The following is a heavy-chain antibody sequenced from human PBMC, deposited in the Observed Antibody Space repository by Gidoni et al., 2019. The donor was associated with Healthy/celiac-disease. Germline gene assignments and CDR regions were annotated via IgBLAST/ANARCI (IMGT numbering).Heavy chain of an antibody. CDR2: IKSKTDGGTT. V-gene: IGHV3-15*01. CDR1: GFTFSNAW. J-gene: IGHJ6*02. CDR3: TTDWTPDYSNYQLGRPYYYYYGMDV. D-gene: IGHD4-4*01. Sequence: EVQLVESGGGLVKPGGSLRLSCAASGFTFSNAWMSWVRQAPGKGLEWVGRIKSKTDGGTTDYAAPVKGRFTISRDDSKNTLYLQMNSLKTEDTAVYYCTTDWTPDYSNYQLGRPYYYYYGMDVWGQGTTVTVSS.